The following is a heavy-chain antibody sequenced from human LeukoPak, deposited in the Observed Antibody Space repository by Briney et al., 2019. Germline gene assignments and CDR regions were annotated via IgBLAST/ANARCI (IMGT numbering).Heavy chain of an antibody. CDR3: ARSYCSSTTCYAVGAFDV. J-gene: IGHJ3*01. CDR2: ISYSGST. D-gene: IGHD2-2*01. Sequence: SETLSLTCTVSGGSISSYYWSWIRQPPGKGLEWIGSISYSGSTYYNPSLKSRVTMFVDTSNNQFSLKLRSVTAADTAVYYCARSYCSSTTCYAVGAFDVWGQGTMVTVSS. CDR1: GGSISSYY. V-gene: IGHV4-59*04.